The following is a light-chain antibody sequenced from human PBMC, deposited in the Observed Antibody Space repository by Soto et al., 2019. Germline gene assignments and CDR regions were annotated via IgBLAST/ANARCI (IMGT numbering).Light chain of an antibody. Sequence: AIHVTQSPSSLSASVGDRVTITCRTSQGIRSALGLYQQKPGKVPKLLIYAASTLQSGVTSRFSGSGSGTDFTFTINSLQHEDIATYYCQQYDNLPLTFGGGTKVEIK. V-gene: IGKV1-6*01. J-gene: IGKJ4*01. CDR1: QGIRSA. CDR2: AAS. CDR3: QQYDNLPLT.